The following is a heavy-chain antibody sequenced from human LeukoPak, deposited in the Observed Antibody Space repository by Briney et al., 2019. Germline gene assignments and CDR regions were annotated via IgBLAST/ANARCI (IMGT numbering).Heavy chain of an antibody. CDR2: ISGSGGST. J-gene: IGHJ4*02. V-gene: IGHV3-23*01. Sequence: GGSLRLSCAASGFTFSSYAMSWVRQAPGKGLEWVSAISGSGGSTYYADSVKGRFTISRDNSRNTLYLQMNSLRAEDTAVYYCAKHCSGGSCYPYWGQGTLVTVSS. D-gene: IGHD2-15*01. CDR3: AKHCSGGSCYPY. CDR1: GFTFSSYA.